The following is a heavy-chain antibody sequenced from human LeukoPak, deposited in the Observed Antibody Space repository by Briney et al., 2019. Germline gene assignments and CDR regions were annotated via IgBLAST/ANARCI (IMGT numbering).Heavy chain of an antibody. J-gene: IGHJ6*02. CDR1: GFTFDDYA. D-gene: IGHD3-10*01. CDR3: AKDIGVRGIWYYYYYGMDV. CDR2: ISWNSGSI. V-gene: IGHV3-9*01. Sequence: GGSLRLSCAASGFTFDDYAMHWVRQAPGKGLEWVSGISWNSGSIGYADSVKGRFTISRDNAKNSLYLQMNSLRAEDTALYYCAKDIGVRGIWYYYYYGMDVWGQGTTVTVSS.